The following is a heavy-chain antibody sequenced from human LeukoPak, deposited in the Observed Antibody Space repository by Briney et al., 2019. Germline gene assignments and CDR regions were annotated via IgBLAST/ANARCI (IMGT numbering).Heavy chain of an antibody. CDR2: INPSGGST. CDR1: GYTFTSYY. CDR3: ARSRTVPATPGY. V-gene: IGHV1-46*01. D-gene: IGHD2-2*01. J-gene: IGHJ4*02. Sequence: GASVKVSCKASGYTFTSYYMHWVRQAPGQGLEWMGIINPSGGSTIYAQKFQGRVTMTRDMSTSTVYMELSSLRSEATAVYYCARSRTVPATPGYWGQGTLVTVSS.